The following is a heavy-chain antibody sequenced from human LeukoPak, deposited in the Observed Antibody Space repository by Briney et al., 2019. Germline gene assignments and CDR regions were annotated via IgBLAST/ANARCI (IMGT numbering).Heavy chain of an antibody. CDR3: ARRWYSGSESYFDY. CDR2: INPNSGGT. D-gene: IGHD3-10*01. J-gene: IGHJ4*02. V-gene: IGHV1-2*02. Sequence: AASVKVSCKTSGYTFTGYYMHWVRQAPGQGLEWMGWINPNSGGTNYAQKFQGRVTMTRDTSISTAYMELSRLGSDDTAVYYCARRWYSGSESYFDYWGQGTLVTVSS. CDR1: GYTFTGYY.